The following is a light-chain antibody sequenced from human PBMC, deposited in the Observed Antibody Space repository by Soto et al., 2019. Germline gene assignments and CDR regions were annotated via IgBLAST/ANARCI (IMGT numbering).Light chain of an antibody. J-gene: IGKJ2*01. CDR1: QSVSSY. Sequence: EIVLTQSPATLSLSPGERATLSCRASQSVSSYLAWYQQTPGQAPRLLIYGASNRATGIPARFSGSGSGTDFSLTISSLESEDFAVYYCQHRGKWPRTFGQGTKLEIK. V-gene: IGKV3-11*01. CDR2: GAS. CDR3: QHRGKWPRT.